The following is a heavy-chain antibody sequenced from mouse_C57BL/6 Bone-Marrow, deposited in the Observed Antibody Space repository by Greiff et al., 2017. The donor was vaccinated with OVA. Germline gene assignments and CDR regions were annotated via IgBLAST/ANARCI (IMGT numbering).Heavy chain of an antibody. V-gene: IGHV6-6*01. D-gene: IGHD1-1*01. CDR1: GFTFSDAW. CDR3: TRATTVVATGFDY. Sequence: EVKLMESGGGLVQPGGSMKLSCAASGFTFSDAWMDWVRQSPEKGLEWVAEIRNKANNHATYYAESVKGRFTISRDDSKSSVYLQMNSLRAEDTGIYYCTRATTVVATGFDYWGQGTTLTVSS. CDR2: IRNKANNHAT. J-gene: IGHJ2*01.